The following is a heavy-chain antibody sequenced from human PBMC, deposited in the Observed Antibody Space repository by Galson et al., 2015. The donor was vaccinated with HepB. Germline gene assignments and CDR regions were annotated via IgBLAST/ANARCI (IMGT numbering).Heavy chain of an antibody. CDR3: ARDLDYRQRTFDY. CDR1: GFTVSSNY. Sequence: SLRLSCAASGFTVSSNYMSWVRQAPGKGLEWVSVIYSGGSTYYADSVKGRFTISRDNSKNTLYLQMTSLRAEDTGVYYCARDLDYRQRTFDYWGQGTLVTVSS. CDR2: IYSGGST. D-gene: IGHD3/OR15-3a*01. J-gene: IGHJ4*02. V-gene: IGHV3-66*01.